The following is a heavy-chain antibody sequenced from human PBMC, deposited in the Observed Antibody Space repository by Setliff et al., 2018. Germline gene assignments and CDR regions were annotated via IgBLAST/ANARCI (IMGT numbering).Heavy chain of an antibody. CDR1: GFTFGDYA. CDR3: TRDHEGGSYYHVAFDI. Sequence: GESLKISCTASGFTFGDYAMNWVRQAPGKGVEWVGFIRSKAYGGTTEYAASVKGRFTISRDDSKSIAYLQMNSLKIEDTAVYYCTRDHEGGSYYHVAFDIWGQGTMVTVSS. CDR2: IRSKAYGGTT. V-gene: IGHV3-49*04. D-gene: IGHD1-26*01. J-gene: IGHJ3*02.